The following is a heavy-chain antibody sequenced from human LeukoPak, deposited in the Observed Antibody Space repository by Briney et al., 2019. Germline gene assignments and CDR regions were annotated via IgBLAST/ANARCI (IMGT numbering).Heavy chain of an antibody. CDR2: ISGSGGST. J-gene: IGHJ6*03. CDR3: AKGSTAMIYYYYYYMDV. V-gene: IGHV3-23*01. D-gene: IGHD5-18*01. Sequence: PGGSLRLSCAAAGFTFSSYAMSWVRQAPGKGLEWVSAISGSGGSTYYADSVEGRFTISRDNSKNTLYLQMNSLRAEDTAVYYCAKGSTAMIYYYYYYMDVWGKGTTVTVSS. CDR1: GFTFSSYA.